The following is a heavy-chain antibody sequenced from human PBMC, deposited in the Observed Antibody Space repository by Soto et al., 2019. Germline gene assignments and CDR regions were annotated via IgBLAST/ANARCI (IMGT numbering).Heavy chain of an antibody. CDR1: GFTFSSYA. Sequence: PGGSLRLSCAASGFTFSSYAMHWVRQAPGKGLEWVAVISYDGSNKYYADSVKGRFTISRDNSKNTLYLQMNSLRAEDTAVYYCAREGLELLNYYYVMDVWGQGTTVTVSS. D-gene: IGHD1-7*01. CDR3: AREGLELLNYYYVMDV. CDR2: ISYDGSNK. V-gene: IGHV3-30-3*01. J-gene: IGHJ6*02.